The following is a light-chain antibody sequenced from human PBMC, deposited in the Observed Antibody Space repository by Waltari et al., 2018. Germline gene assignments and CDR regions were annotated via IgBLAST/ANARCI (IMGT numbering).Light chain of an antibody. CDR2: AAS. CDR3: QQLNSYPYT. CDR1: QGISSY. V-gene: IGKV1-9*01. J-gene: IGKJ2*01. Sequence: DIQLTQSPSFLSASVGDRVTITCRASQGISSYLAWYQQKPGKAPKLLIYAASTLQSGVPSRFSGGGSGTKFTLTIISLQPEDFAIFYCQQLNSYPYTFGQGTKLEIK.